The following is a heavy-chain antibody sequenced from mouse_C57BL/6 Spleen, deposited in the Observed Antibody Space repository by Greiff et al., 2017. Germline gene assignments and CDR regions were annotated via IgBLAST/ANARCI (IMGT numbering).Heavy chain of an antibody. J-gene: IGHJ2*01. CDR2: IDPSDSET. D-gene: IGHD1-1*02. Sequence: QVQLQQPGAELVRPGSSVKLSCKVSGYTFTSYWMHWVKQRPIQGLEWIGNIDPSDSETHYNQKFKDKATLTVDKSSSTAYMQLSSLTSEDSAVYYCARGGGYLDYWGQGTTLTVSS. CDR3: ARGGGYLDY. V-gene: IGHV1-52*01. CDR1: GYTFTSYW.